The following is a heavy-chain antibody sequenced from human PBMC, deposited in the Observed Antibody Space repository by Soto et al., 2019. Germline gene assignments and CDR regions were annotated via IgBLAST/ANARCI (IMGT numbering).Heavy chain of an antibody. CDR1: GFTFSSYV. V-gene: IGHV3-23*01. Sequence: GGSLRLSCAASGFTFSSYVMSWVRQAPGKGLEWVSAISGSGGSTYYADSVKGRFTISRDNSKNTLYLQMNSLRAEDTAVYYCAKHYCGGDCYPVMGNWFDPWGQGTLVTVSS. CDR2: ISGSGGST. J-gene: IGHJ5*02. CDR3: AKHYCGGDCYPVMGNWFDP. D-gene: IGHD2-21*02.